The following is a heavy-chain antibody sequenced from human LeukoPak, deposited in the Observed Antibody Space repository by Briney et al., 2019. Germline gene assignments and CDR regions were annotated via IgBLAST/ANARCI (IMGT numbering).Heavy chain of an antibody. D-gene: IGHD5-18*01. J-gene: IGHJ4*02. V-gene: IGHV3-21*04. Sequence: PGGSLRLSCAASGFTFSSYSMNWVRQAPGKGLEWVSSISSSSSYIYYADSVKGRFTISRDNSKNSLYLQMNSLRTEDTALYYCAKGAAMVTRTFDYWGQGTLVTASS. CDR1: GFTFSSYS. CDR3: AKGAAMVTRTFDY. CDR2: ISSSSSYI.